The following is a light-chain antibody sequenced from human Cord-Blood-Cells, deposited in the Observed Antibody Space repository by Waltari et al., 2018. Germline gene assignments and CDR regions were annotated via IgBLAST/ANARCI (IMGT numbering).Light chain of an antibody. Sequence: DIQMTQSPSSLSPSVGDRVTIPCQASQDISNYLNWYQQKPGKAPKLLIYDASNLETGVPSRFSGSGSGTDFTFTISSLQPEDIATYYCQQYDNLPLTFGPGTKVDIK. CDR3: QQYDNLPLT. CDR1: QDISNY. V-gene: IGKV1-33*01. CDR2: DAS. J-gene: IGKJ3*01.